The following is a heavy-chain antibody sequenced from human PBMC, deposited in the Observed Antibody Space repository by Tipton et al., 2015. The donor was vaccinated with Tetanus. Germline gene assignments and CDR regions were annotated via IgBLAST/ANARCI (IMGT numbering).Heavy chain of an antibody. CDR3: AKDGYYGSNYYYGMDV. Sequence: SLRLSCAASGFTFSSYAMSWVRQAPGKGLEWVSAISGSGGSTYYADSVKGRFTISRGNSKNTLYLQMNSLRAEDTAVYYCAKDGYYGSNYYYGMDVWGQGTTVTVSS. V-gene: IGHV3-23*01. CDR2: ISGSGGST. D-gene: IGHD3-10*01. J-gene: IGHJ6*02. CDR1: GFTFSSYA.